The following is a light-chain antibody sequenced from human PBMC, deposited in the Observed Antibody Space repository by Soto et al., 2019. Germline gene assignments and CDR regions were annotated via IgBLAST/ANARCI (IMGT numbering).Light chain of an antibody. CDR1: QSVSNNY. CDR2: GAS. J-gene: IGKJ1*01. Sequence: EIVLSRSPGTLSLSPGERATLSCRASQSVSNNYLAWYQQKPGQPPRLLIYGASNRATGITDRFSGSGSGTDFTLTISRLEPEDFAVYYCQQYGSSGTFGQGTKVDIK. CDR3: QQYGSSGT. V-gene: IGKV3-20*01.